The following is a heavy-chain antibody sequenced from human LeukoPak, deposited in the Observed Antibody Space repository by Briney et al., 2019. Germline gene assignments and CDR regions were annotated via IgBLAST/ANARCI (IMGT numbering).Heavy chain of an antibody. V-gene: IGHV1-24*01. CDR1: GYTLTELS. D-gene: IGHD3-9*01. J-gene: IGHJ4*02. CDR2: FDPEDGET. CDR3: ATAPYDILTGYPVGFDY. Sequence: ASVKVSCKASGYTLTELSMHWVRQAPGKGLEWMGGFDPEDGETIYAQKFQGRVTMTEDTSTNTAYMELSSLRSEDTAVYYCATAPYDILTGYPVGFDYWGQGTLVTVSS.